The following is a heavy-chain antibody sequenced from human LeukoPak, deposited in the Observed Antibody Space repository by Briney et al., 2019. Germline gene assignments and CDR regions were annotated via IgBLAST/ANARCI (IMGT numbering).Heavy chain of an antibody. CDR3: ARHYYDILTGYRDYFDH. CDR1: GYSFTSYW. J-gene: IGHJ4*02. CDR2: IDPSDSYT. V-gene: IGHV5-10-1*01. Sequence: GESLKISCKGSGYSFTSYWISWVRQMPGKGLEWMGRIDPSDSYTNYSPSFQGHVTISADKSISTAYLQWSSLKASDTAMYYCARHYYDILTGYRDYFDHWGQGTLVTVSS. D-gene: IGHD3-9*01.